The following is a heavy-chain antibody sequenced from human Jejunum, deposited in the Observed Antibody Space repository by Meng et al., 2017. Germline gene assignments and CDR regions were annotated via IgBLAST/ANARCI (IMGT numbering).Heavy chain of an antibody. CDR2: ISLLGTTI. D-gene: IGHD4-11*01. V-gene: IGHV3-48*03. CDR3: ARDDYNTGPGWFDP. Sequence: GESLKISCATSGFSFKNYEMNWVRQAPGKGLEWISYISLLGTTIYYADSVEGRFIISRDNAKNSLYLQMNSLTAEDTGVYYCARDDYNTGPGWFDPWGQGTLVTVSS. J-gene: IGHJ5*02. CDR1: GFSFKNYE.